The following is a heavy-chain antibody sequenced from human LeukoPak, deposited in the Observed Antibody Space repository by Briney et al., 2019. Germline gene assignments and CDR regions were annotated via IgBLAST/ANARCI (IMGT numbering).Heavy chain of an antibody. CDR2: IYPDDSDT. CDR1: GYSFPDHW. J-gene: IGHJ1*01. D-gene: IGHD1-14*01. V-gene: IGHV5-51*01. Sequence: GESLKISCRGSGYSFPDHWIGWVRQMPGKGLEWMGIIYPDDSDTRYSPSFQGQVAISADKSITTAYLQWSSLKASDTAMYYCALFTTDEYFQRWGQGTLVTVSA. CDR3: ALFTTDEYFQR.